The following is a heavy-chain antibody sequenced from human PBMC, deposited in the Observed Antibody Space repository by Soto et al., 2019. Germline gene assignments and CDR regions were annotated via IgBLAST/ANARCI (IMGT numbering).Heavy chain of an antibody. V-gene: IGHV3-30*18. J-gene: IGHJ5*02. CDR2: ISYDGSNK. Sequence: GGSLRLSCAASGFTFSSYGMHWVRQAPGKGLEWVAVISYDGSNKYYADSVKGRFTISRDNSKNTLYLQMNSLRAEDTAVYYCAKDYLAYCGGDCPNWFDPWGQGTLVTVSS. CDR3: AKDYLAYCGGDCPNWFDP. D-gene: IGHD2-21*02. CDR1: GFTFSSYG.